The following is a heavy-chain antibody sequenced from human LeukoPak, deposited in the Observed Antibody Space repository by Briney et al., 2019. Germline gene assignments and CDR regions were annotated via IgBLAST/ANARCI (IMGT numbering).Heavy chain of an antibody. D-gene: IGHD6-6*01. Sequence: GASVKVSCKASGYTFTSYYMHWVRQAPGQGLEWMGIINPSGGSTSYAQKFQGRVTMTRDMSTSTVYMELSSLRSEDTAVYYCAREPARRGFDYGGQGTLVTVSA. CDR3: AREPARRGFDY. J-gene: IGHJ4*02. CDR2: INPSGGST. CDR1: GYTFTSYY. V-gene: IGHV1-46*01.